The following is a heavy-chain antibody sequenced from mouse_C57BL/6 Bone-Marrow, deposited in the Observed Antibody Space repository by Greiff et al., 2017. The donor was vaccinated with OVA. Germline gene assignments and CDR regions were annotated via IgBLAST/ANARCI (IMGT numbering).Heavy chain of an antibody. D-gene: IGHD4-1*01. Sequence: EVQLVESGGGLVQPGGSLKLSCAASGFTFSDYGMAWVRQAPRKGPEWVAFISNLAYSIYYADTVTGRFTISRENAKNTLYLEMSSLRSEDTAMYYCARLTGTGIDYWGQGTTLTVSS. V-gene: IGHV5-15*01. CDR3: ARLTGTGIDY. CDR1: GFTFSDYG. CDR2: ISNLAYSI. J-gene: IGHJ2*01.